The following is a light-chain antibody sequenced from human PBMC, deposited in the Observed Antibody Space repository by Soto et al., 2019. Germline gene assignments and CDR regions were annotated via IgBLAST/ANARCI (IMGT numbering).Light chain of an antibody. CDR3: SQSTHFPRT. CDR2: QVS. CDR1: QRLVHSDGGTY. Sequence: DVVLTQTPLSSPVTLGQPSSISCRSSQRLVHSDGGTYLSWLHQRPGQPPRLLIYQVSNRFSGVPDRFSGGGAGTDFTLKISRVEAEDVGLYYCSQSTHFPRTFGQGTKVEIK. V-gene: IGKV2-24*01. J-gene: IGKJ1*01.